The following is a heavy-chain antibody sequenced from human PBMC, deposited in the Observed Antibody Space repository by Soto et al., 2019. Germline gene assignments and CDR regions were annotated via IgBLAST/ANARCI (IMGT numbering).Heavy chain of an antibody. CDR3: AREAVHILAQDTAMVNHGFQDY. V-gene: IGHV3-21*01. D-gene: IGHD5-18*01. J-gene: IGHJ4*02. Sequence: GGSLRLSCAASGFTFSSDSMNWVRQAPGKGLEWVSSISSSSSYIYYADSVKGRFTISRDNAKNSLYLQMNSLRAEDTAVYYCAREAVHILAQDTAMVNHGFQDYWGQGTLVTVSS. CDR2: ISSSSSYI. CDR1: GFTFSSDS.